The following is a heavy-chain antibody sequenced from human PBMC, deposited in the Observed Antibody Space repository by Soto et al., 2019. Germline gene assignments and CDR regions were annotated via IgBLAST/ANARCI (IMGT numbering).Heavy chain of an antibody. Sequence: KPSETLSLTCTVSGGSISSGDYYWSWIRQPPGKGLEWIGYIYYSGSTYYNPSLKSRVTISVDTSKNQFSLKLSSVTAADTAVYYCARGLDLRPFDYWGQGTLVTVSS. CDR2: IYYSGST. CDR3: ARGLDLRPFDY. V-gene: IGHV4-30-4*01. CDR1: GGSISSGDYY. J-gene: IGHJ4*02. D-gene: IGHD3-9*01.